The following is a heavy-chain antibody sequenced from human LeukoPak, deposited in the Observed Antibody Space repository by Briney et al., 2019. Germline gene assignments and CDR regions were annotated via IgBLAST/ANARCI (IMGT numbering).Heavy chain of an antibody. CDR3: ARGYCSGGSCGGGDYDFDY. V-gene: IGHV1-3*01. CDR2: INAGNGNT. D-gene: IGHD2-15*01. Sequence: ASVKVSCKASGYTFTSYAMHWVRQAPGQRLEWMGWINAGNGNTKYSQKFQGRVTITRDTSASTAYMELSSLRSEDTAVYYCARGYCSGGSCGGGDYDFDYWGQGTLVTVSP. J-gene: IGHJ4*02. CDR1: GYTFTSYA.